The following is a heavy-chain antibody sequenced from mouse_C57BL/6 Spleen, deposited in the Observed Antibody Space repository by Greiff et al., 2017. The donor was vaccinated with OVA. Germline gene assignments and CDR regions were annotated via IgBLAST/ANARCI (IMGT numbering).Heavy chain of an antibody. V-gene: IGHV1-39*01. CDR2: INPNSGTT. Sequence: VQLQQSGAELVKPGASVKISCKASGYSFTDYNMNWVKQSNGKSLEWIGVINPNSGTTSYNQKFKGKATLTVAKSSSTAYMQLNRLTSEDSAVYDCARGYDYDEDDAMDYWGQGTSVTVSS. D-gene: IGHD2-4*01. J-gene: IGHJ4*01. CDR3: ARGYDYDEDDAMDY. CDR1: GYSFTDYN.